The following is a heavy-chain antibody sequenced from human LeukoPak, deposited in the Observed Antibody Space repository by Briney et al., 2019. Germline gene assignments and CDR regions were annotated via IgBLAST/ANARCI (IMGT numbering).Heavy chain of an antibody. V-gene: IGHV3-21*01. D-gene: IGHD3-3*01. CDR1: GFTFSSYS. CDR2: ISSSSSSI. CDR3: ARDINYDFWSGFYYYYYMDV. J-gene: IGHJ6*03. Sequence: PGGSLRLSCAAPGFTFSSYSMNWVRQAPGKGLEWVSSISSSSSSIYYADSVKGRFTISRDNAKNSVYLQMNSLRAEDTAVYYCARDINYDFWSGFYYYYYMDVWGKGTTVTVSS.